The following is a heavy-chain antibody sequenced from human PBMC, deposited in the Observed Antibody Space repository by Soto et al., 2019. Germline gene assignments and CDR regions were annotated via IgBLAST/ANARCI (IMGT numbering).Heavy chain of an antibody. CDR2: IIPILGIA. CDR1: GGTFSSYT. V-gene: IGHV1-69*08. J-gene: IGHJ4*02. Sequence: QVQLVQSGAEVKKPGSSVKVSCKASGGTFSSYTISWVRQAPGHGREWMGRIIPILGIANYAQKLQGRVTITADKATSTAYMELSSLRSEDMAVYYCARDVDSSGWYAFFLDYWGQETLVTVSS. D-gene: IGHD6-19*01. CDR3: ARDVDSSGWYAFFLDY.